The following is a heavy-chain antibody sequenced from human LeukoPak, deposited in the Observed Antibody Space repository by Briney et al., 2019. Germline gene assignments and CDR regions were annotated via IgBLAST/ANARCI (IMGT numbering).Heavy chain of an antibody. Sequence: ESGPTLVNPTETLTLTCTCSVYSVSSSGVAVGWIRQPPGKALEWLGHIYWNDDDRYSTSLKSRLTITKDTSENQVVLTMTNMDPVDTATYYCAHLTTSAYYYDYWGQGTLVTVSS. D-gene: IGHD1-1*01. V-gene: IGHV2-5*01. J-gene: IGHJ4*02. CDR1: VYSVSSSGVA. CDR3: AHLTTSAYYYDY. CDR2: IYWNDDD.